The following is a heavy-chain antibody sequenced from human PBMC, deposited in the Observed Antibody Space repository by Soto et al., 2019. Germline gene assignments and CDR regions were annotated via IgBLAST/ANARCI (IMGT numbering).Heavy chain of an antibody. Sequence: ASVKVSCKASGFTFTSYDINWVRQATGQGLEYLGWMNPNSGNTGYVQKFQGRVTITRDTSISTAYMELSSLRSEDSAVYFCASGIKYGALSRWFDPWGQGTLVTVSS. J-gene: IGHJ5*02. D-gene: IGHD4-17*01. CDR2: MNPNSGNT. CDR3: ASGIKYGALSRWFDP. CDR1: GFTFTSYD. V-gene: IGHV1-8*01.